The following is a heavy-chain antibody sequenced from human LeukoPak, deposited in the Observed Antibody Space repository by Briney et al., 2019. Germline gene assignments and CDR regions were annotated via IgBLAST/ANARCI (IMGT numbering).Heavy chain of an antibody. CDR2: IDYGGST. J-gene: IGHJ3*02. Sequence: SETLSLTCTVSGGSISSYYWTWIRQPPGQGLEWIGYIDYGGSTNYNPSIKSRVTISVDTSKNQFSLKLSPVTAADTAVYHCARARRSSGRPDAFDIWGQGTMVTVSS. CDR1: GGSISSYY. D-gene: IGHD6-25*01. CDR3: ARARRSSGRPDAFDI. V-gene: IGHV4-59*01.